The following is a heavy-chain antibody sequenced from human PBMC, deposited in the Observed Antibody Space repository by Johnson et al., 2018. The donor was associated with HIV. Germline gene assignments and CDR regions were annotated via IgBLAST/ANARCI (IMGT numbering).Heavy chain of an antibody. Sequence: VQLVESGGGLVQPGGSLRLSCAASGFTVSNNYMSWVRQAPGKGLEWVSVLFSGGTTYYADAVRGRFTISRDNSKNTFFLQMNSLRAEDTAVYYCAKVMSTIWDDAVDIWGQGTMVTVSS. CDR1: GFTVSNNY. J-gene: IGHJ3*02. CDR3: AKVMSTIWDDAVDI. CDR2: LFSGGTT. V-gene: IGHV3-66*01. D-gene: IGHD3-16*01.